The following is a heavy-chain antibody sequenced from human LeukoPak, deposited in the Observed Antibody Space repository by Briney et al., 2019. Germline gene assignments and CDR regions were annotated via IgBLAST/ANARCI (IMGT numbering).Heavy chain of an antibody. CDR1: GYTFTTYV. D-gene: IGHD4-17*01. V-gene: IGHV1-18*01. CDR3: ARVFTYGDFDF. CDR2: INPYTGNT. J-gene: IGHJ4*02. Sequence: ASVKVSCKASGYTFTTYVISWVRQAPGQGLEWMGWINPYTGNTNFAQKVQSRVTMTTETSTSTAYMELRSLRSDDTAVYYCARVFTYGDFDFWGQGTLVTASS.